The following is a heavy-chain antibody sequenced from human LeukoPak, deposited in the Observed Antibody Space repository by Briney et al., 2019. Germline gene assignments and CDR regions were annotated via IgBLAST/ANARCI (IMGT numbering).Heavy chain of an antibody. J-gene: IGHJ4*02. Sequence: KTGGSLRLSCAASGFTFSDYRMNWVRQAPGKGLEWVSSISSSGVYIYYADSVKGRFTISRDNAKNSLFLQMNSLRAEDTGVYYCARGLGPCSPTSCYGNYFDCWGPGTLVTVSS. CDR2: ISSSGVYI. V-gene: IGHV3-21*03. CDR3: ARGLGPCSPTSCYGNYFDC. CDR1: GFTFSDYR. D-gene: IGHD2-2*01.